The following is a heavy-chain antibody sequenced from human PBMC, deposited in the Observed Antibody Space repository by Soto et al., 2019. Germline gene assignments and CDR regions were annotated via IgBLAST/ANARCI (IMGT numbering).Heavy chain of an antibody. CDR3: AKPPVEYSASYSFDF. J-gene: IGHJ3*01. D-gene: IGHD6-6*01. CDR2: ISYDGSNI. Sequence: QVQLVESGGGVVQPGRSLRLSCAASGFTFSNYGMHWVRQAPGKGLEWVAVISYDGSNIYYADSVKGRFTISRDNSKHTLYLQMSGLRAEDTAIYYFAKPPVEYSASYSFDFWGRGTMVAVSS. CDR1: GFTFSNYG. V-gene: IGHV3-30*18.